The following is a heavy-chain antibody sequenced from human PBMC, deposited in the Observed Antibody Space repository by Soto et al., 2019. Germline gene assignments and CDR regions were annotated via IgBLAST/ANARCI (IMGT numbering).Heavy chain of an antibody. J-gene: IGHJ4*02. CDR1: GFTFSNYA. CDR2: ISGSGDNT. CDR3: ARGGGDFDY. D-gene: IGHD3-16*01. V-gene: IGHV3-23*01. Sequence: EVQLLESGGGLEQPGGSLRLSCAASGFTFSNYAMSWVRQAPGKGLEWVSAISGSGDNTHYADSVKGRFTISRDNSKITLYLQMNSLRAEDTALYYCARGGGDFDYWGQGTLVTVSS.